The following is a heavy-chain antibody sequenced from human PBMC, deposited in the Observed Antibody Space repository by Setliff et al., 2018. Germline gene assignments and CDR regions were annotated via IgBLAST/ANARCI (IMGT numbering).Heavy chain of an antibody. Sequence: PSETLSLTCTVSGGSISSSSYYWGWIRQPPGKGLEWIGEIYHSGSTNYNPSLKGRVTISVDTSKNQVSLKLSSVTAADTAVYYCARSGDYIWGSYRPYYFDHWGQGTLVTVSS. CDR2: IYHSGST. CDR1: GGSISSSSYY. J-gene: IGHJ4*02. V-gene: IGHV4-39*07. CDR3: ARSGDYIWGSYRPYYFDH. D-gene: IGHD3-16*02.